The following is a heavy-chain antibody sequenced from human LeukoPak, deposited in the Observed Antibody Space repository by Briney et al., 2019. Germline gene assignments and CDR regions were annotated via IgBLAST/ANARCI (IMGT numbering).Heavy chain of an antibody. CDR2: ISGSGGST. J-gene: IGHJ4*02. Sequence: PGGSLRLSCAASGFTFSSYAMSWVRQAPGKGLEWVSAISGSGGSTYYADSVKGRFTISRDNSKNTLYLQMNSLRAEDTAVYYCAKASAFYFDTSGYPIPHYYDFWGQGTLVTVSA. D-gene: IGHD3-22*01. V-gene: IGHV3-23*01. CDR3: AKASAFYFDTSGYPIPHYYDF. CDR1: GFTFSSYA.